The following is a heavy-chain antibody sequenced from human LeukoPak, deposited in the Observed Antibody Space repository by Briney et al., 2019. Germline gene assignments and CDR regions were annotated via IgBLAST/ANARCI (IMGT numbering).Heavy chain of an antibody. Sequence: SETLSLTCTVSGGSISSSSYYWGWIRQLPGKGLEWIGSVYYTGSTYYNPSLKSRVTISVDTSKNQFSLKLSSVTAADTAVYYCARLGLGALRYFDWLSTGHYYFDYWGQGTLVTVSS. V-gene: IGHV4-39*07. J-gene: IGHJ4*02. CDR3: ARLGLGALRYFDWLSTGHYYFDY. D-gene: IGHD3-9*01. CDR2: VYYTGST. CDR1: GGSISSSSYY.